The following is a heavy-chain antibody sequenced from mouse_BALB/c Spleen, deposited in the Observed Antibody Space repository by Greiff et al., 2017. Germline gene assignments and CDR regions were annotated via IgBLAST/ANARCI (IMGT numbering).Heavy chain of an antibody. D-gene: IGHD1-1*01. CDR1: GFNIKDTY. Sequence: VQLKESGAELVKPGASVKLSCTASGFNIKDTYMHWVKQRPEQGLEWIGRIDPANGNTKYDPKFQGKATITADTSSNTAYLQLSSLTSGDNAVYYCAKDLLQAWFAYWGQGTLVTVSA. J-gene: IGHJ3*01. CDR3: AKDLLQAWFAY. CDR2: IDPANGNT. V-gene: IGHV14-3*02.